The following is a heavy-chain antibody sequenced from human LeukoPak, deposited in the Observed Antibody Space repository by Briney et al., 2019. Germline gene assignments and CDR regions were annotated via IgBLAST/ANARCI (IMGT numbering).Heavy chain of an antibody. V-gene: IGHV3-23*01. CDR2: ISGSGGST. CDR3: AKARNWNDFDY. D-gene: IGHD1-1*01. CDR1: GFTFSNYA. Sequence: GGSLRLSCAASGFTFSNYAMSWVRQAPGKGLEWVSAISGSGGSTYYADSVKGRFTISRDNSKNTLYQQMNSLRAEDTAVYYCAKARNWNDFDYWGQGTLVTVSS. J-gene: IGHJ4*02.